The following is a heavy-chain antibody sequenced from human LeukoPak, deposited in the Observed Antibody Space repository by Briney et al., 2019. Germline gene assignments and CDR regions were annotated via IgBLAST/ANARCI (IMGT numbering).Heavy chain of an antibody. Sequence: GTSVKLSCKASVFTFTSSAMQWVRQARGQRLEWIGWIVVGSGNTNYAQKFQERVTITRDMSTSTAYMELSSLRSEDTAVYYCVADPRGIGSNWFDPWGQGTLVTVSS. J-gene: IGHJ5*02. CDR3: VADPRGIGSNWFDP. CDR1: VFTFTSSA. D-gene: IGHD3-10*01. V-gene: IGHV1-58*02. CDR2: IVVGSGNT.